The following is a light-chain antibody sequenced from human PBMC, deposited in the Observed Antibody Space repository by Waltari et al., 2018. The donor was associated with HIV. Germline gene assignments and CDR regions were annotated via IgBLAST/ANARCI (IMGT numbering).Light chain of an antibody. Sequence: QSALTQPASVSGSPGQSITISCTGTSSDVGAYNYVSWYQVLPDKVPKLLGYDVSERPSGVSNRFSGSKSGNTASLTISGLQAEDGADYYCSSYTRSSTMIFGGGTKLTVL. CDR1: SSDVGAYNY. CDR3: SSYTRSSTMI. V-gene: IGLV2-14*03. CDR2: DVS. J-gene: IGLJ2*01.